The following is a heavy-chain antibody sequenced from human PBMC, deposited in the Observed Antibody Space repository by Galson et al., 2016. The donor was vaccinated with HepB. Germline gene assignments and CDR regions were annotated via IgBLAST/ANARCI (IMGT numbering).Heavy chain of an antibody. D-gene: IGHD3-22*01. J-gene: IGHJ4*02. CDR3: AREDSMIVVGGFDY. CDR2: ISGSGGST. V-gene: IGHV3-23*01. Sequence: SWVRQAPGKGLEWVSGISGSGGSTYSADSVRGRFTISRDNSKNTLYLQMNSLRAEDTAVYYCAREDSMIVVGGFDYWGQGTLVTVSS.